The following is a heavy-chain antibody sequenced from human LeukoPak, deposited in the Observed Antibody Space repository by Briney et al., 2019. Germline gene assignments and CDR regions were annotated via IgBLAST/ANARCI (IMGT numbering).Heavy chain of an antibody. V-gene: IGHV3-30*02. Sequence: GGSLRLSCAASGFSFTTYAMSWVRQAPGKGLEWVAFIRYDGSNKYYADSVKGRFTISRDNSKNTLYLQMNSLRAEDTAVYYCAKDDYWGQGTLVTVSS. J-gene: IGHJ4*02. CDR2: IRYDGSNK. CDR3: AKDDY. CDR1: GFSFTTYA.